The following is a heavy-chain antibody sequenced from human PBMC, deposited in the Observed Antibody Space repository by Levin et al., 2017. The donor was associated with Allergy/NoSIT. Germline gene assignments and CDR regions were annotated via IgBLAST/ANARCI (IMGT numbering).Heavy chain of an antibody. D-gene: IGHD6-19*01. J-gene: IGHJ4*02. CDR2: IYPGDSDI. CDR3: ARRAYASGWSY. V-gene: IGHV5-51*01. CDR1: GYSFTSYW. Sequence: SGGSLRLSCKASGYSFTSYWIGWVRQMPGKGLEWMGIIYPGDSDIKYSPSFQGQVTISADTSINTAYLQWTSLKASDSAIYYCARRAYASGWSYWGQGTLVTVSS.